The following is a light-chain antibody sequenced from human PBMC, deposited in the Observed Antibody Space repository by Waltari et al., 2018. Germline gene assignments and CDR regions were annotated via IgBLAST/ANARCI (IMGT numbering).Light chain of an antibody. V-gene: IGLV1-36*01. J-gene: IGLJ3*02. Sequence: QSVLTQPPSVSGAPRQRVTISCSGSRTNIENNVVIWYQQVPGKAPKLLIYHDDLLPSGVSDRFSASKSGTSASLAISGLQSEDEADYYCAAWDDSLNGRVFGGGTKLTVL. CDR1: RTNIENNV. CDR3: AAWDDSLNGRV. CDR2: HDD.